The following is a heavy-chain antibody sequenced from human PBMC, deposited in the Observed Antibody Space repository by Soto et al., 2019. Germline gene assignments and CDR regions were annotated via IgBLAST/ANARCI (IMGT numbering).Heavy chain of an antibody. CDR3: ARGGTTIDY. D-gene: IGHD4-17*01. CDR1: GYTFTNFG. CDR2: ISAYNGNT. J-gene: IGHJ4*02. V-gene: IGHV1-18*01. Sequence: QVQLVQSGAEVKKPGASVKVSCKASGYTFTNFGISWVRQAPGQGLEWMGWISAYNGNTNYAQKFQGRVTMTTDTSTSTAYMGVRSRRFDDAAVYYGARGGTTIDYWVQGTLVTVSS.